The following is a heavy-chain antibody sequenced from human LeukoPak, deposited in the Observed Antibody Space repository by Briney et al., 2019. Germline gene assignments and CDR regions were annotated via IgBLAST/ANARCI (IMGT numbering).Heavy chain of an antibody. CDR3: AYGTTVARRSYYYYMDV. CDR1: GGTFISYA. J-gene: IGHJ6*03. V-gene: IGHV1-69*13. Sequence: SVKVSCKASGGTFISYAFSWVRQAPGQGLVWMGGIIPIFGTANYAQKFKGRVTITADESTSTAYMELSSLRSEDTAVYYCAYGTTVARRSYYYYMDVWGKGTTVTVSS. CDR2: IIPIFGTA. D-gene: IGHD4-11*01.